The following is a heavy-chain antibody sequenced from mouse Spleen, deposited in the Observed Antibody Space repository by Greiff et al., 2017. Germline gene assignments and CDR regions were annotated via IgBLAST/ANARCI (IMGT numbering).Heavy chain of an antibody. J-gene: IGHJ3*01. CDR2: IYPRSGNT. CDR1: GYTFTSYG. Sequence: QVQLQQSGAELARPGASVKLSCKASGYTFTSYGISWVKQRTGQGLEWIGEIYPRSGNTYYNEKFKGKATLTADKSSSTAYMELRSLTSEDSAVYFCAHTTVVQAYWGQGTLVTVSA. D-gene: IGHD1-1*01. CDR3: AHTTVVQAY. V-gene: IGHV1-81*01.